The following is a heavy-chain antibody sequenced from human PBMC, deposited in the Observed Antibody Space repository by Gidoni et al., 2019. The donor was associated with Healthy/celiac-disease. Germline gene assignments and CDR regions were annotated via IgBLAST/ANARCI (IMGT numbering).Heavy chain of an antibody. CDR1: GFPFSSYA. D-gene: IGHD1-26*01. CDR3: ARGSGSYRAYNWFDP. J-gene: IGHJ5*02. Sequence: QVQLVESGGGVVQPGRSLRLSCAASGFPFSSYAMHWVRQAPGKGLEWVAVISYDGSNKYYADSVKGRFTISRDNSKNTLYLQMNSLRAEDTAVYYCARGSGSYRAYNWFDPWGQGTLVTVSS. CDR2: ISYDGSNK. V-gene: IGHV3-30-3*01.